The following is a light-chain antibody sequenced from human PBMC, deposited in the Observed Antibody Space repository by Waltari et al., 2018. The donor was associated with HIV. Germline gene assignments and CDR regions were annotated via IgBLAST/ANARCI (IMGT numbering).Light chain of an antibody. J-gene: IGKJ2*03. CDR1: QSVPRTF. CDR2: VAF. V-gene: IGKV3-20*01. CDR3: LQYGSLPYS. Sequence: EIVLTQSPGTLSLSPGDRATLPCRASQSVPRTFLAWYQQKRGQAPRLLIYVAFSRASGIPDRFRGGGSGADFTLTISRLEPEDFAVYYCLQYGSLPYSFGQGTKLEIK.